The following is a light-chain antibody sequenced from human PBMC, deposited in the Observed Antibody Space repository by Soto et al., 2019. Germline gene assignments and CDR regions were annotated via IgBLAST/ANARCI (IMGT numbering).Light chain of an antibody. Sequence: QAVVTQSPSASASLGASVKLTCTLSSGHSSYAIAWHQQQPEKGPRYLMKPNSDGSHSKGDGIPDRFSGSSSGAERYLTISSLQSEDEADYYCQTWGTGIPWVFGGGTKLTVL. V-gene: IGLV4-69*01. CDR2: PNSDGSH. J-gene: IGLJ3*02. CDR3: QTWGTGIPWV. CDR1: SGHSSYA.